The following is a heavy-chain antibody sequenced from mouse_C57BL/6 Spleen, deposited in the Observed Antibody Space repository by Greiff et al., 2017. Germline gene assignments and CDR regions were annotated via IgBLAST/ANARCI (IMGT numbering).Heavy chain of an antibody. CDR3: ARSQTFYYFDY. J-gene: IGHJ2*01. CDR1: GFTFTDYY. V-gene: IGHV7-3*01. Sequence: EVQGVESGGGLVQPGGSLSLSCAASGFTFTDYYMSWVRQPPGTALEWLGFIRNKANGYTTEYSASVKGRFTISRDNSQSILYLQMNALRAEDSATYYCARSQTFYYFDYWGQGTTLTVSS. CDR2: IRNKANGYTT.